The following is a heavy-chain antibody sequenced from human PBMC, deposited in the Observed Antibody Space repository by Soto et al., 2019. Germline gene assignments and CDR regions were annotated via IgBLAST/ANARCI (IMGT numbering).Heavy chain of an antibody. V-gene: IGHV4-59*01. D-gene: IGHD5-18*01. CDR1: GGSISSYY. Sequence: PSETLSLTCTVSGGSISSYYWSWIRQPPGKGLEWIGYIYYSGSTNYNPSLKSRVTISVDTSKNQFSLKLSSVTAADTAVYYCAGMLLTAMVDYWGQGTLVTVSS. J-gene: IGHJ4*02. CDR2: IYYSGST. CDR3: AGMLLTAMVDY.